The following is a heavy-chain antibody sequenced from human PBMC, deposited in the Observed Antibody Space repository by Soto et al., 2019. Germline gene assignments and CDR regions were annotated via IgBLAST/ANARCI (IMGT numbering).Heavy chain of an antibody. CDR1: GGSIINYY. Sequence: QVQLQESGPRLLKPSETLSLTCTVSGGSIINYYWSWIRQPPGKGLEWIGYIYYSGTTSYNPSLRSRVTISVDTSKNQFYLKLSSVTAADTAVYYCARHVPYGSSTSHCAYGMDVWGQGTTVTFSS. V-gene: IGHV4-59*08. J-gene: IGHJ6*02. CDR3: ARHVPYGSSTSHCAYGMDV. CDR2: IYYSGTT. D-gene: IGHD2-2*01.